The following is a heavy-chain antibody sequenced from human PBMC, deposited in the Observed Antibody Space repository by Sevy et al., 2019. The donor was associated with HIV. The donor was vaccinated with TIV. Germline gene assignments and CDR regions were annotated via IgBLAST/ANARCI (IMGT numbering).Heavy chain of an antibody. CDR2: ISTTSIIT. D-gene: IGHD2-15*01. Sequence: GGSLRLSCAASGFTFSSYTMNWVRQAPGKGLEWVSYISTTSIITYYADSVRGRFTNSRDNAKNSLYLQMNSLRAEDTAVYYCARDASPYCSGGRCYFDAFDIWGQGTMVTVSS. J-gene: IGHJ3*02. CDR1: GFTFSSYT. CDR3: ARDASPYCSGGRCYFDAFDI. V-gene: IGHV3-48*01.